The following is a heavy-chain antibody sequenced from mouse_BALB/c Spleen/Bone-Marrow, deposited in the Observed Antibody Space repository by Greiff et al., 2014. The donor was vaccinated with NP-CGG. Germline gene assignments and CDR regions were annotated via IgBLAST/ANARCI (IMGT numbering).Heavy chain of an antibody. Sequence: EVQGVESGGGLVQPGGSLKLSSAASGFTFSSYGMSWVRQTPDKRLELVATINSNGGSTYYPDSVKGRFTISRDNAKNTLYLQMSSLKSEDTAMYYCARPYGNWYFDVWGAGTTVTVSS. J-gene: IGHJ1*01. CDR3: ARPYGNWYFDV. CDR2: INSNGGST. D-gene: IGHD2-1*01. V-gene: IGHV5-6-3*01. CDR1: GFTFSSYG.